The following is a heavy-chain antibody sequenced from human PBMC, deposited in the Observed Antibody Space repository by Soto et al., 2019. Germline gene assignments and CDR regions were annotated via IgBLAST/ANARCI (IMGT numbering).Heavy chain of an antibody. CDR3: AKDREGAPTVGFDY. CDR2: ISWNSGSK. J-gene: IGHJ4*02. Sequence: GGSLRLSCAASGFTFDDYAIHWVRQAPGKGLEWVSGISWNSGSKGYADSVKGRFTISRDNAKNSLYLQMNSLRAEDTALYYCAKDREGAPTVGFDYWGQGILVTVTS. V-gene: IGHV3-9*01. D-gene: IGHD1-26*01. CDR1: GFTFDDYA.